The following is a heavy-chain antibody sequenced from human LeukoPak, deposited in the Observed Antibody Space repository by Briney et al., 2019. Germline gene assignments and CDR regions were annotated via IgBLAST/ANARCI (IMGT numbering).Heavy chain of an antibody. CDR2: ISYDGSNK. CDR3: ARPSTTFGGVIVPFDY. V-gene: IGHV3-30-3*01. D-gene: IGHD3-16*02. CDR1: GFTFSSYA. J-gene: IGHJ4*02. Sequence: GGSLRLSCAASGFTFSSYAMHWVRQAPGKGLEWVAVISYDGSNKYYADSVKGRFTISRDNSKNTLYLQMNSLRAEDTAVYYCARPSTTFGGVIVPFDYWGQGTLVTVSS.